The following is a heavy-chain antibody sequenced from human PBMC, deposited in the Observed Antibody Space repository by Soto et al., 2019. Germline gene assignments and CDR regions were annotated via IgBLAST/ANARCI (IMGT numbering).Heavy chain of an antibody. Sequence: GGSLRLSCAPYGFTFSSYAMSWVRQPPGKGLEWLTRISASGCSTHYADTVKGRFTISRDNSENMLYLQMNSLRSEDTAVYYCEKGDDIVASIPGFDIWGQGSMVT. D-gene: IGHD5-12*01. CDR1: GFTFSSYA. V-gene: IGHV3-23*01. CDR3: EKGDDIVASIPGFDI. CDR2: ISASGCST. J-gene: IGHJ3*02.